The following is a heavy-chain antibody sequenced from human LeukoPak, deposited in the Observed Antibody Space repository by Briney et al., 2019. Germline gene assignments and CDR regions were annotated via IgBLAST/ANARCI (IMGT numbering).Heavy chain of an antibody. CDR3: ARGGYDFWSGYILDY. CDR2: ISSSSSYI. D-gene: IGHD3-3*01. Sequence: GGSLRLSCAASGFTFSSYAMSWVRQAPGKGLEWVSSISSSSSYIYYADSVKGRFTISRDNAKNSLYLQMNSLRAEDTAVYYCARGGYDFWSGYILDYWGQGTLVTVSS. J-gene: IGHJ4*02. CDR1: GFTFSSYA. V-gene: IGHV3-21*01.